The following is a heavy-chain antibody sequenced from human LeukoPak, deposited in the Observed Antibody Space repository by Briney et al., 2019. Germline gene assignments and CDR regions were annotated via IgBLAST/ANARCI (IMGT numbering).Heavy chain of an antibody. D-gene: IGHD3-10*01. CDR3: ARSSGHDAFDI. J-gene: IGHJ3*02. V-gene: IGHV5-51*01. Sequence: KDGESLKISCKGSGYSFTTHWIGWVRQMPGKGLEWMGIIYPGDSDTKYSPSFQGQVTISADKSISTAYLQWSSLKASDTAMYYCARSSGHDAFDIWGQGTMVTVSS. CDR2: IYPGDSDT. CDR1: GYSFTTHW.